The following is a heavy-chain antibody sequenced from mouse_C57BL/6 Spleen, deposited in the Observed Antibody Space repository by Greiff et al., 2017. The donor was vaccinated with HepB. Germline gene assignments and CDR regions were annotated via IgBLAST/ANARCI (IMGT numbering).Heavy chain of an antibody. V-gene: IGHV5-17*01. CDR1: GFTFSDYG. CDR3: ARGEDGYYGRGFAY. D-gene: IGHD1-1*01. CDR2: ISSGSSTI. Sequence: EVQGVESGGGLVKPGGSLKLSCAASGFTFSDYGMHWVRQAPEKGLEWVAYISSGSSTIYYADTVKGRFTISRDNAKNTLFLQMTSLRSEDTAMYYCARGEDGYYGRGFAYWGQGTLVTVSA. J-gene: IGHJ3*01.